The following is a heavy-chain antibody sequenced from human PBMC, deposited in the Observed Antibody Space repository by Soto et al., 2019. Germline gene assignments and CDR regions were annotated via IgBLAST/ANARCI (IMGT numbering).Heavy chain of an antibody. Sequence: GGSLSLSCAVSGFTFGSYWMNWVRLIPGKGLEWVAYIKPDGSATYYVDSVKGRFTISRDNAKNSLYLQMNSLRVEDTSVYYCARAGYCGPGCYYYFDYWGQGTLLTVSS. CDR3: ARAGYCGPGCYYYFDY. J-gene: IGHJ4*02. CDR1: GFTFGSYW. V-gene: IGHV3-7*01. D-gene: IGHD2-21*02. CDR2: IKPDGSAT.